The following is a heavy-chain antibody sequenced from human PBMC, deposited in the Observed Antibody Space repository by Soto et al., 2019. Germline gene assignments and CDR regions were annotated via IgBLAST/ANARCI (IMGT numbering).Heavy chain of an antibody. CDR3: ARDQLEQWPDYYYYYGMDV. CDR2: INSDGSST. Sequence: GGSLRLSCAASGFTFSSYWMHWVRQAPGKGLVWVSRINSDGSSTSYADSVKGRFTISRDNAKNTLYLQMNSLRAEDTAVYYCARDQLEQWPDYYYYYGMDVWGQGATVTVSS. D-gene: IGHD6-19*01. V-gene: IGHV3-74*01. CDR1: GFTFSSYW. J-gene: IGHJ6*02.